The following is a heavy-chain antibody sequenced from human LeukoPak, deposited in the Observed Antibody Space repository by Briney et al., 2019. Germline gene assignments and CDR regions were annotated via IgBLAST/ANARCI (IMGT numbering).Heavy chain of an antibody. Sequence: GGSLRLSCVASGFTFSTFAMHWVRQAPGRGLEYVSTISSNGGSTYYANSVKGRFTISRDNFKNTLYLQMGSLRPEDMAVYYCARDSSSFTHCSSSSCYLDYWGQGALVTVSS. D-gene: IGHD2-2*01. CDR3: ARDSSSFTHCSSSSCYLDY. CDR2: ISSNGGST. J-gene: IGHJ4*02. V-gene: IGHV3-64*01. CDR1: GFTFSTFA.